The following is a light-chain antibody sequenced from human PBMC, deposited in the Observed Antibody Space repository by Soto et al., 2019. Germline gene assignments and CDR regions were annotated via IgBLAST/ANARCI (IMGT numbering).Light chain of an antibody. CDR3: QQYYTWPIT. Sequence: EIVMTQSPATLSVASGERVTLSCRASQGVSRKLAWYQHKSGQAPRLLISGASTGATGIPARFSGSGSGTEFTLTISSLQSEDCAIYYCQQYYTWPITFGGGTKVDIK. CDR1: QGVSRK. J-gene: IGKJ4*01. V-gene: IGKV3-15*01. CDR2: GAS.